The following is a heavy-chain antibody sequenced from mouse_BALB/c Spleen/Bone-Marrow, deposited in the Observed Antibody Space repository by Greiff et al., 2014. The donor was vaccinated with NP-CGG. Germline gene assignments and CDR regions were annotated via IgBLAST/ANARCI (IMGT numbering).Heavy chain of an antibody. J-gene: IGHJ4*01. CDR1: GYSFTGYF. D-gene: IGHD1-1*01. Sequence: VQLKQSGPELVKPGASVKISCKASGYSFTGYFMHWVKQSHGKSLEWIGRINPYNGDTFYNQKFKGKATLTVDKSSSTAHMELLSLTSEDSAFYYCGVVTTVVAKNYYYAIDYWGQGTSVTVSS. CDR2: INPYNGDT. V-gene: IGHV1-37*01. CDR3: GVVTTVVAKNYYYAIDY.